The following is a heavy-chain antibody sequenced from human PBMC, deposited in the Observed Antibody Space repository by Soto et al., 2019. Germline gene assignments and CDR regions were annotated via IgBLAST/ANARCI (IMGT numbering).Heavy chain of an antibody. CDR3: AKVRIAVAGIDEAMDY. V-gene: IGHV3-23*01. J-gene: IGHJ4*02. CDR2: ISGSGGST. D-gene: IGHD6-19*01. CDR1: GFTFSSYA. Sequence: EVQLLESGGGLVQPGGSLRLSCAASGFTFSSYAMSWVRQAPGKGLEWVSAISGSGGSTYYADSVKGRFTISRDNSKNTLYLQMNGLRAEDTAVYYCAKVRIAVAGIDEAMDYWGQGTLVTVAS.